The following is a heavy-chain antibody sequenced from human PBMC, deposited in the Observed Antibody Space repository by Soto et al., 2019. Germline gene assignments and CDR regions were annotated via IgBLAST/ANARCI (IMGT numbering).Heavy chain of an antibody. CDR3: ARGGDAVAAPGWSDS. Sequence: SETLSLTCAVYGGSFSGYYWSWIRQPPGKGLEWIGEINHSGSTNYNPSLKSRVTISVDTSKNQFSLKLSSVTAADTAVYYCARGGDAVAAPGWSDSWGKGTLVSVS. D-gene: IGHD6-19*01. CDR1: GGSFSGYY. J-gene: IGHJ5*01. CDR2: INHSGST. V-gene: IGHV4-34*01.